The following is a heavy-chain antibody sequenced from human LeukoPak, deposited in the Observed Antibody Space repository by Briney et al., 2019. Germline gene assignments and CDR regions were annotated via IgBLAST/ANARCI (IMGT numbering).Heavy chain of an antibody. V-gene: IGHV4-34*01. J-gene: IGHJ4*02. CDR3: ARGKGQWLPFRY. Sequence: SETLSLTCAVYGGSFSGYYWSWIRQPPGKGLEWIGYIYYSGSTNYNPSLKSRVTISVDTSKNQFSLKLSSVTAADTAVYYCARGKGQWLPFRYWGQGTLVTVSS. CDR1: GGSFSGYY. CDR2: IYYSGST. D-gene: IGHD6-19*01.